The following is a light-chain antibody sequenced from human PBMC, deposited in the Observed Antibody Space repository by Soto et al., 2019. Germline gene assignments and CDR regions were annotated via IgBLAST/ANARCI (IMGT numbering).Light chain of an antibody. Sequence: QSVLTQPAHVSGSPGQLITTSCSGTSRVVGSYNLVSWYQQHPRKAPKLMIYEVSKQPSRLSNRFSGSKSGNTASLTISGLQAEDEADYYCCSYAGSSTYVFLTESKVTVL. V-gene: IGLV2-23*02. CDR1: SRVVGSYNL. CDR2: EVS. J-gene: IGLJ1*01. CDR3: CSYAGSSTYV.